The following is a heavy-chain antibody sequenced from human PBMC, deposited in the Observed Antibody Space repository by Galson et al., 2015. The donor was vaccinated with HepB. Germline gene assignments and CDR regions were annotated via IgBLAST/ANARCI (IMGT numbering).Heavy chain of an antibody. CDR2: INPNSGGT. CDR3: ARAPAYCGGDCYSRFDY. D-gene: IGHD2-21*02. CDR1: GYTFTGYY. Sequence: SVKVSCKASGYTFTGYYMHWVRQAPGQGLEWMGWINPNSGGTNYAQKFQGWVTMTRDTSISTAYMELSRLRSDDTAVYYCARAPAYCGGDCYSRFDYWGQGTLVTVSS. V-gene: IGHV1-2*04. J-gene: IGHJ4*02.